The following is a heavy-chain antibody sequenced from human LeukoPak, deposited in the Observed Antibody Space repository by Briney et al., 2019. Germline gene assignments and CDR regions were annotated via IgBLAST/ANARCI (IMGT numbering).Heavy chain of an antibody. Sequence: KPGESLKISCKGSGYSFTSYWIGRVRQMPGKGLEWMGIIYPGDSDTRYSPSFQGQVTISADKSISTAYLQWSSLKASDTAMYYCARSGDFWSGYYNYYFDYWGQGTLVTVSS. CDR1: GYSFTSYW. D-gene: IGHD3-3*01. V-gene: IGHV5-51*03. J-gene: IGHJ4*02. CDR3: ARSGDFWSGYYNYYFDY. CDR2: IYPGDSDT.